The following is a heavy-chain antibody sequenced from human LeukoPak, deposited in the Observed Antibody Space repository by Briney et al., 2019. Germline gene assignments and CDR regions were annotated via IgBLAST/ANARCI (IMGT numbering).Heavy chain of an antibody. Sequence: GGSLRLSCAAPGFTFSSYAMSWVRQAPGKGLEWVSAISGSGGSTYYADSVKGRFTISRDNSKNTLYLQMNSLRAEDTAVYYCAKDSRELLWHYYGMDVWGQGTTVTVSS. V-gene: IGHV3-23*01. CDR3: AKDSRELLWHYYGMDV. CDR2: ISGSGGST. J-gene: IGHJ6*02. CDR1: GFTFSSYA. D-gene: IGHD1-26*01.